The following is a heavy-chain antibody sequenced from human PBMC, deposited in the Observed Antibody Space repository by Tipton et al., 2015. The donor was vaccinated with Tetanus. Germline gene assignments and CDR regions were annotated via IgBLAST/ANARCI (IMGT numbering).Heavy chain of an antibody. D-gene: IGHD1-26*01. Sequence: SLRLSCAASGFTFSDYYLTWIRQAPGKGLEWISYISSSGSTIYYADSVRGRFTISRDNTKNSLYLQMNSLRGDDTAVYYCAKPVPSGSYSPNYFFDYWGQGTLVTVSS. CDR2: ISSSGSTI. CDR3: AKPVPSGSYSPNYFFDY. V-gene: IGHV3-11*01. CDR1: GFTFSDYY. J-gene: IGHJ4*02.